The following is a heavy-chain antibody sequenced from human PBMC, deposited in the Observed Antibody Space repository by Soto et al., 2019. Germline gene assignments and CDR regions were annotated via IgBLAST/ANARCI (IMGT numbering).Heavy chain of an antibody. D-gene: IGHD3-10*01. CDR3: ARGVYLSLVRTGWFDP. CDR2: GYYSGSA. V-gene: IGHV4-59*11. CDR1: GTSMSGHF. J-gene: IGHJ5*02. Sequence: QVQLQESGPGLVKASETLSLTCTVSGTSMSGHFWSWMRQPPGKGLEWIGYGYYSGSALYNPSLNSRFTISLDTSKSHFSLRLNSVTSADTAVYYCARGVYLSLVRTGWFDPWGQGTLVTVSS.